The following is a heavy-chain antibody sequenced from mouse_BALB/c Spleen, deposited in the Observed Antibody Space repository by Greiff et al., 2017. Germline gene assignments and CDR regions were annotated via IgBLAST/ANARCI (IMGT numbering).Heavy chain of an antibody. CDR2: INPDSSTI. Sequence: EVQLLESGGGLVQPGGSLKLSCAASGFAFSRYWMRWVRQAPGKGLEWIGEINPDSSTINYTPSLKDKFIISRDNAKNTLYLQMSKVRSEDTALYYCARRYYSSSAWFAYWGQGTLVTVSA. J-gene: IGHJ3*01. CDR1: GFAFSRYW. CDR3: ARRYYSSSAWFAY. D-gene: IGHD1-1*01. V-gene: IGHV4-1*02.